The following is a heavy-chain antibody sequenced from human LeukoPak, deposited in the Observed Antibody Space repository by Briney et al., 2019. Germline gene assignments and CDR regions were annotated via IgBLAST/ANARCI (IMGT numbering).Heavy chain of an antibody. CDR3: AKPYYYGSGANYFDY. D-gene: IGHD3-10*01. CDR2: ISNDGNNK. CDR1: EFTFNSYG. J-gene: IGHJ4*02. V-gene: IGHV3-30*18. Sequence: PGRSLRLSCAASEFTFNSYGMHWVRQAPGKGLEWVAVISNDGNNKYYAGSVKGRFTISRDNSKNTLFLQMNSLRAEDTAVYYCAKPYYYGSGANYFDYWGQGTPVTVSS.